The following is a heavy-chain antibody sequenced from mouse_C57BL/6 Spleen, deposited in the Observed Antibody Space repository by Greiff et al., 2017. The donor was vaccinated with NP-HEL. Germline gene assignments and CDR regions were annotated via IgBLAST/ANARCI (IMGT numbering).Heavy chain of an antibody. Sequence: QVQLQQSGAELARPGASVKLSCKASGYTFTSYGISWVKQRTGQGLEWIGEIYPRSGNTYYNEKFKGKATLTADKSSSTAYMELRSLTSEDSAVYFCARGTGTRGTYAMDYWGQGTSVTVSS. J-gene: IGHJ4*01. D-gene: IGHD4-1*01. CDR3: ARGTGTRGTYAMDY. CDR1: GYTFTSYG. V-gene: IGHV1-81*01. CDR2: IYPRSGNT.